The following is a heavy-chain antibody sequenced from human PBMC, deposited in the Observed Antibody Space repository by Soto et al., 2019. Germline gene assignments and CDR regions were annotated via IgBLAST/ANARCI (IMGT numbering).Heavy chain of an antibody. V-gene: IGHV4-31*03. CDR1: CGSISSGGDY. D-gene: IGHD1-26*01. CDR3: ALVVGAGWGYYYYLDV. CDR2: IYYSGST. Sequence: PSETLSLTCTVSCGSISSGGDYWSWVRQHPGKGLEWIGYIYYSGSTYYNPSLKSRVTISVDTSKNPFSLKLSSVTAADTAVYYCALVVGAGWGYYYYLDVWGKGTTVPVSS. J-gene: IGHJ6*03.